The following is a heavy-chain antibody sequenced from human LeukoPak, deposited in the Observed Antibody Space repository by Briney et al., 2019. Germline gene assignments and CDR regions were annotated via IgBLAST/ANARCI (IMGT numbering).Heavy chain of an antibody. D-gene: IGHD3-3*01. CDR1: GFTFSNYY. V-gene: IGHV3-11*01. J-gene: IGHJ4*02. CDR2: ISSSGSTI. Sequence: GGSLRLSCAASGFTFSNYYMSWIRQAPGKGLEWVSYISSSGSTIYYADSVRGRFTISRDNDNNSLYLQVNSLRAEDTAVYYCAARFLEWLSIDYWGQGTLVTVSS. CDR3: AARFLEWLSIDY.